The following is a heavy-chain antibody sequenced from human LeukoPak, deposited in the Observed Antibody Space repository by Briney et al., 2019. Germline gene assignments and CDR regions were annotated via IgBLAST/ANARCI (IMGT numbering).Heavy chain of an antibody. Sequence: ASVKVSCKVTGNTLSEFSMHWVRQSPGKGLEWMGDFDPEVGETVYAQKFQGRVTMTEDTSTETAYMELSSLRSEDTAVYYCATDLLAGGLKTFDPWGQGTLVTISS. CDR1: GNTLSEFS. V-gene: IGHV1-24*01. CDR3: ATDLLAGGLKTFDP. J-gene: IGHJ5*02. CDR2: FDPEVGET.